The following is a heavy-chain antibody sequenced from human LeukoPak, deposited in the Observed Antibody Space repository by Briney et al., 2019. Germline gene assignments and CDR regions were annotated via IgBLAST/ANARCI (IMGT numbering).Heavy chain of an antibody. CDR2: INSDGSST. V-gene: IGHV3-74*01. Sequence: GGSLRLSCAASGFTFSSYWMHWVRHAPGRGLVWVSRINSDGSSTSYADSVKGRFTISRDNAQNTLYLQMNSLRAEDTAVYYCARAPIYYGSGSYVDYWGQGTLVTVSS. J-gene: IGHJ4*02. CDR1: GFTFSSYW. D-gene: IGHD3-10*01. CDR3: ARAPIYYGSGSYVDY.